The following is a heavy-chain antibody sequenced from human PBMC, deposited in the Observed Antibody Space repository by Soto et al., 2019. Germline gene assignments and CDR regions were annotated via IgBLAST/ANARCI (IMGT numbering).Heavy chain of an antibody. J-gene: IGHJ6*02. D-gene: IGHD3-16*01. CDR2: INPNSGGT. CDR3: ARESRLGRFFSPYYGMDV. V-gene: IGHV1-2*04. CDR1: GYTFTGCY. Sequence: ASLKVSCKXSGYTFTGCYMHWVRQAPGQGLEWMGGINPNSGGTNYAQKFQGWATMTRDTSISTAYMQLSRLRSDDTAVYYCARESRLGRFFSPYYGMDVWGQGTTVTVSS.